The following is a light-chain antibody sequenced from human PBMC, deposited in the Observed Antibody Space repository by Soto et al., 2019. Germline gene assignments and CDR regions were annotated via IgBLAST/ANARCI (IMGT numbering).Light chain of an antibody. CDR2: AAS. J-gene: IGKJ5*01. V-gene: IGKV3-11*01. CDR1: QSVSSY. CDR3: QQRTNWPIT. Sequence: EIVLTQSPATLSLSPGERATLSCRASQSVSSYLAWYQQKPGQAPRLVMYAASKRATGIPARFSGSGSGTDFTLTISSLEPEDFAVYYCQQRTNWPITFGQGTRLEIK.